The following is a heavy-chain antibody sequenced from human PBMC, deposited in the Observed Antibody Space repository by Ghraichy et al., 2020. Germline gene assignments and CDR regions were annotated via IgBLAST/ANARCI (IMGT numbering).Heavy chain of an antibody. D-gene: IGHD3-16*01. CDR3: ARRLPGGLDP. V-gene: IGHV4-39*01. CDR2: IYYSGST. CDR1: GGSISSSSYY. J-gene: IGHJ5*02. Sequence: SETLSLTCTVSGGSISSSSYYWGWIRQPPGKGLEWIGSIYYSGSTYYNPSLKSRVTISVDTSKNQFSLKLSSVTAADTAVYYCARRLPGGLDPWGQGTLVTVSS.